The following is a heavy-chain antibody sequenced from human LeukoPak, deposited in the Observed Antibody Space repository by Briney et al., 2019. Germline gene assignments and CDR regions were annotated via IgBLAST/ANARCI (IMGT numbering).Heavy chain of an antibody. CDR1: GLTFSDYY. D-gene: IGHD2-21*01. Sequence: PGGSLRLSCAASGLTFSDYYMSWIRQAPGKGLEWVSYISSGGSTIYYADSVKGRFTISRGNAKNSLYLQMNSLRAEDTAAYYCARHLVVATYDYWGQGTLVTVSS. CDR3: ARHLVVATYDY. CDR2: ISSGGSTI. J-gene: IGHJ4*02. V-gene: IGHV3-11*01.